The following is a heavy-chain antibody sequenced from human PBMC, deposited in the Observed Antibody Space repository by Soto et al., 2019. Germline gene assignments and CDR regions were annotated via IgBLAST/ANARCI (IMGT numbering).Heavy chain of an antibody. CDR2: IYYSGST. CDR1: GGSISSGGYY. J-gene: IGHJ4*02. V-gene: IGHV4-31*03. CDR3: ARGGYYDSSGYYGY. Sequence: QVQLQESGPGLVKPSQTLSLTCTVSGGSISSGGYYWSWIRQHPGKGLEWSGYIYYSGSTYYNPSLKSRVTISVDTSKTQFSLKLSSVTAADTAVYYWARGGYYDSSGYYGYWGQGTLVTVSS. D-gene: IGHD3-22*01.